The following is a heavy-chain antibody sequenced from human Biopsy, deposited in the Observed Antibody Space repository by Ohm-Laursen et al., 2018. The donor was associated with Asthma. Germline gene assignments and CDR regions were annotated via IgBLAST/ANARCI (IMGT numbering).Heavy chain of an antibody. V-gene: IGHV1-3*01. J-gene: IGHJ3*01. CDR2: INAGDGNT. CDR3: ARTYYDFLTGQVNDVFAL. D-gene: IGHD3-9*01. Sequence: ASVKVSCKASGYTFISFAIHWVRQAPGQRLEWMGWINAGDGNTKYSQKFQGRVTITRDTSASTAYMDLRSLRSEDTAMYYCARTYYDFLTGQVNDVFALWGQGTMVPVSS. CDR1: GYTFISFA.